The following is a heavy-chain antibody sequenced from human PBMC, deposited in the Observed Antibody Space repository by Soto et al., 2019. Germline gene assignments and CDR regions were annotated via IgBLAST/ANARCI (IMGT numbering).Heavy chain of an antibody. CDR2: ISSGSDYI. CDR1: GFTFSSYS. J-gene: IGHJ3*01. CDR3: ARSPVGDAFNV. Sequence: EVQLVESGGGLVKPGGSLRLSCAASGFTFSSYSMNWVRQAPGKGLEWVSSISSGSDYIFYADSVKGRFTISRDNAKTSLFLQMTSLTAEDTAVYYCARSPVGDAFNVWGQGTVVTVSS. V-gene: IGHV3-21*01.